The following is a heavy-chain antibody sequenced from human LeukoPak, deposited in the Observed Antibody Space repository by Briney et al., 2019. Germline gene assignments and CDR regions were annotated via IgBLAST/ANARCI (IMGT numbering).Heavy chain of an antibody. CDR3: ARGGYGSRLWKFDY. CDR1: VYTFTGYY. J-gene: IGHJ4*02. V-gene: IGHV1-2*02. CDR2: INPNSGCT. Sequence: ASVKVSCKASVYTFTGYYMHWVRQAPGQGLEWMGWINPNSGCTSNAQKFQGRVTMTRDTSISTPYMELSRLRSDDTAVYYCARGGYGSRLWKFDYWGEGTLVTVSS. D-gene: IGHD3-10*01.